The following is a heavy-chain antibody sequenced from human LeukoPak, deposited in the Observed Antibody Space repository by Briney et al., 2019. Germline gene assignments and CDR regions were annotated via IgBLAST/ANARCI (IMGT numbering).Heavy chain of an antibody. CDR2: INSDDSRT. CDR3: AKQLGYCSDGSCYFPY. V-gene: IGHV3-74*01. Sequence: GGSLRLSCAASGFTFSAFWMHWVPQAPGKGLVWVSRINSDDSRTTYADSVKGRFTISRDNSKSTLCLQMNSLRAEDTAVYYCAKQLGYCSDGSCYFPYWGQGTLVTVSS. CDR1: GFTFSAFW. J-gene: IGHJ4*02. D-gene: IGHD2-15*01.